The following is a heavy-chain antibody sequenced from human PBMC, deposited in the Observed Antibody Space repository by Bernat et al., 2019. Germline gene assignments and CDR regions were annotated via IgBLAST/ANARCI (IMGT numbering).Heavy chain of an antibody. CDR3: ARDAITGTFADYGMDV. Sequence: QVQLVQSGAEVKKPGASMKVSCKASGYTFTGYYMHWLRQAPGQGLEWMGWINPNSGGTNYAQKFQGWVTMNRDTSISTAYMGLSRLRYDDTAVYYCARDAITGTFADYGMDVWGQGTTVTVSS. V-gene: IGHV1-2*04. D-gene: IGHD1/OR15-1a*01. CDR2: INPNSGGT. J-gene: IGHJ6*02. CDR1: GYTFTGYY.